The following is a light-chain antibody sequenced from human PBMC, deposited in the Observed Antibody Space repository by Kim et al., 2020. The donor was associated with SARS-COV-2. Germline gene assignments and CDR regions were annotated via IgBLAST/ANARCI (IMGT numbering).Light chain of an antibody. CDR1: QSVSGY. CDR2: GAS. J-gene: IGKJ1*01. V-gene: IGKV3-20*01. CDR3: QHYGSSPRT. Sequence: EIVLTQSPATLSLSPGERATLSCRATQSVSGYLAWYQQKPGQAPRLLIYGASSRATGIPDRFSGSGSGTDFTLTISSLEPEDFAVYYCQHYGSSPRTFGQGTKVDIK.